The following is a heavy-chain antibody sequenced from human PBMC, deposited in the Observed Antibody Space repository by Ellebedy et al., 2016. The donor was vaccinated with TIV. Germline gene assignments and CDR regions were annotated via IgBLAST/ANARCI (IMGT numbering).Heavy chain of an antibody. CDR2: ISPYNGNT. V-gene: IGHV1-18*01. CDR3: AREGVTSMFYFDY. D-gene: IGHD4-17*01. J-gene: IGHJ4*02. CDR1: HYTFSNYG. Sequence: ASVKVSCKASHYTFSNYGISWVRQAPGQGLEWLGWISPYNGNTTYAQKFQDRVTMTADTSATTAYMELRSLRADDTAVYFRAREGVTSMFYFDYWGQGTPVTVCS.